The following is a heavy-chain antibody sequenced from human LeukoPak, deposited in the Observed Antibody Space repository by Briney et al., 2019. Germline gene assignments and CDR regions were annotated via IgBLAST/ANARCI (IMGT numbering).Heavy chain of an antibody. CDR3: ASVQPPPSRDAFDI. CDR1: GGTFSSYA. CDR2: IIPILGIA. Sequence: SVKVSCKASGGTFSSYAISWVRQAPGQGLEWMGRIIPILGIANYAQKFQGRVTITADKSTSTAYMELSSLRSEDTAVYYCASVQPPPSRDAFDIWGQGTMVTVSS. J-gene: IGHJ3*02. V-gene: IGHV1-69*04.